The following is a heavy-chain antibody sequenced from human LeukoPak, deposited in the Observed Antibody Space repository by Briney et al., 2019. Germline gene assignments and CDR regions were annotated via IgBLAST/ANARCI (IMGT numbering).Heavy chain of an antibody. CDR1: GFTFSSYG. CDR3: AKGPHITMIVVVIPPDY. V-gene: IGHV3-30*18. Sequence: GGSLRLSCAASGFTFSSYGMHWVRQAPGKGLEWVAVISYDGSNKYYADSVKGRFTISRDNSKNTLYLQMNSLRAEVTAVYYCAKGPHITMIVVVIPPDYWGQGTLVTLSS. CDR2: ISYDGSNK. D-gene: IGHD3-22*01. J-gene: IGHJ4*02.